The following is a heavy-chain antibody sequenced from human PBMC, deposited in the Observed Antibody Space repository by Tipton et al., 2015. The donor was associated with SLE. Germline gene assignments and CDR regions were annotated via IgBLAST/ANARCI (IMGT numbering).Heavy chain of an antibody. D-gene: IGHD3-10*01. CDR2: INHSGST. CDR3: ARGGAVYYYYYYRDV. CDR1: GGSFSDYY. V-gene: IGHV4-34*01. J-gene: IGHJ6*03. Sequence: TLSLTCAVYGGSFSDYYWSWIRQPPGKGLEWIGEINHSGSTNYNPSLKSRVTISVDTSKNQFSLKLSSVTAADTAVYYCARGGAVYYYYYYRDVWGKGTTVTVSS.